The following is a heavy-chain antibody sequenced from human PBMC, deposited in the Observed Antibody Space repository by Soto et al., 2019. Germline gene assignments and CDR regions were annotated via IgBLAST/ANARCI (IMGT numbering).Heavy chain of an antibody. CDR3: ARDLSYNNNWPNWFDP. J-gene: IGHJ5*02. CDR2: ISAYNGNT. Sequence: ASVKVSCKASGYTFINYGINWVRQAPGQGLEWMGWISAYNGNTNYEEKFQGRVTLTTDTSTTTAYMELRSLRSDDTAVYYCARDLSYNNNWPNWFDPWGQGTQVTVSS. CDR1: GYTFINYG. V-gene: IGHV1-18*01. D-gene: IGHD1-1*01.